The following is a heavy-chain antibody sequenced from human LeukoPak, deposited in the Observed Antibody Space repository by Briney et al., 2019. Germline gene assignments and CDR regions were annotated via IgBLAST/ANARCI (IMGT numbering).Heavy chain of an antibody. CDR2: MNPNSGNT. CDR1: GYSFISHD. V-gene: IGHV1-8*01. Sequence: ASVTVSCKASGYSFISHDINWVRQATGQGLEWMGRMNPNSGNTGYAQKFQGRVTMTRNTAITTAYMELSSLRSDDTAVYYCAREGAELLWFGENSFDIWGQGTMVTVSS. D-gene: IGHD3-10*01. CDR3: AREGAELLWFGENSFDI. J-gene: IGHJ3*02.